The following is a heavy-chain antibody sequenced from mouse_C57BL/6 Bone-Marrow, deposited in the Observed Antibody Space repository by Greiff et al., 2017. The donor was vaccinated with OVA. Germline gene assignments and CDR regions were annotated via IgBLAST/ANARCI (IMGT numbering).Heavy chain of an antibody. Sequence: EVKLVESGGGLVKPGGSLKLSCAASGFTFSDYGMHWVRQAPEKGLEWVAYISSGSSTIYYEDTVKGRFTISSDNAKNTLFLQMTSLRSEDTAMYYCARRGTITTVVAPYYYAMDYWGQGTSVTVSS. V-gene: IGHV5-17*01. CDR1: GFTFSDYG. CDR2: ISSGSSTI. J-gene: IGHJ4*01. CDR3: ARRGTITTVVAPYYYAMDY. D-gene: IGHD1-1*01.